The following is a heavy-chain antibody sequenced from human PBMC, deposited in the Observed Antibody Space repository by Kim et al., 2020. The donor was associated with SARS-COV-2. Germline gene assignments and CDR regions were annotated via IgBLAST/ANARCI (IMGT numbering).Heavy chain of an antibody. CDR3: ARGANKNSNWCLLLWFAELHPANYFDY. J-gene: IGHJ4*01. CDR2: INHSGST. D-gene: IGHD3-10*01. CDR1: GGSFSGYY. Sequence: SETLSLTCAVYGGSFSGYYWSWIRQPPGKGLEWIGEINHSGSTNYNPSLKRRATIPVDTSKNQFSLKLSAVTAADTAVYYCARGANKNSNWCLLLWFAELHPANYFDYWGHGSLVTVSS. V-gene: IGHV4-34*01.